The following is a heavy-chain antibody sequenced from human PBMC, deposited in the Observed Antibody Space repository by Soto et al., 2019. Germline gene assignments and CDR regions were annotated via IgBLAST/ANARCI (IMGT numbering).Heavy chain of an antibody. CDR2: IYCSGST. CDR3: ASSSIAVTLTGFDP. D-gene: IGHD6-19*01. V-gene: IGHV4-59*01. CDR1: VGSITSYY. Sequence: SETLSLTCTVSVGSITSYYWSWIRQPPGKGLEWIGYIYCSGSTNYNPSLKSRVTISVDTSKNQFSLKLSSVTAADTAVYYCASSSIAVTLTGFDPWGQGTLVTVSS. J-gene: IGHJ5*02.